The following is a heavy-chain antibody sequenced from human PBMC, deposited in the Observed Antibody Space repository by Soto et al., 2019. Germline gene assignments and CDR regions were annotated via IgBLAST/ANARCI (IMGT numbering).Heavy chain of an antibody. CDR1: GGSINRYY. V-gene: IGHV4-59*08. Sequence: QVQLQESGPGLVKPSETLSLTCTVSGGSINRYYWSWIRQPPGKGLEWIGYILYSGSTNYNPSLKRRVPISVDPSENQFSLKLTSVTAADTAVYYCARHPSASGDYFDYWGQGIRVTVSS. D-gene: IGHD6-25*01. J-gene: IGHJ4*02. CDR2: ILYSGST. CDR3: ARHPSASGDYFDY.